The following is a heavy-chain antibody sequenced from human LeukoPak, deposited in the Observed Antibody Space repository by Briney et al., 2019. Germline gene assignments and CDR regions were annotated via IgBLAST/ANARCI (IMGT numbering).Heavy chain of an antibody. V-gene: IGHV1-46*01. Sequence: ASVKVSCKASGYTFTSYYMHWVRQAPGQGLEWMGIINPSGGTTSSAQKFQGRVTMTRDMSTSTVYMELSSLRSEDTAVYYCARDPLDCSGGSCYLYMDVWGKGTTVTVSS. CDR1: GYTFTSYY. CDR3: ARDPLDCSGGSCYLYMDV. D-gene: IGHD2-15*01. J-gene: IGHJ6*03. CDR2: INPSGGTT.